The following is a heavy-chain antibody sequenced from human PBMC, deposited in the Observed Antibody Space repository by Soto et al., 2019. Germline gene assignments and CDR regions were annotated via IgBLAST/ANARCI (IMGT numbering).Heavy chain of an antibody. D-gene: IGHD2-15*01. CDR1: GYKFAGYW. CDR2: IDPSDSQS. J-gene: IGHJ4*02. Sequence: VESLKISSNRSGYKFAGYWIMLGLQKPVKGLEGMGRIDPSDSQSYYSPSFRGHVTISATKYITTVLLQWSSLRASDTAMYYCARQISESATSPNSHYYFKSWGQETQVIVSS. CDR3: ARQISESATSPNSHYYFKS. V-gene: IGHV5-10-1*01.